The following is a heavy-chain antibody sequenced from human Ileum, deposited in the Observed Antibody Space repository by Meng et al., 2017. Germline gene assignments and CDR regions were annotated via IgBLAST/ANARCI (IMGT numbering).Heavy chain of an antibody. D-gene: IGHD2-15*01. CDR1: GYSLTSYA. V-gene: IGHV7-4-1*02. Sequence: QGQLVQSGLEWKGPGASVKVSCKAPGYSLTSYAINWRRQAPGQGLEWMGWLNTNTGNPTYAQDFTGRFVFSLDTSVSTAYLQISSLESEDTAVYFCARVVGYCSVGSCHSAYWGQGTLVPSPQ. CDR3: ARVVGYCSVGSCHSAY. CDR2: LNTNTGNP. J-gene: IGHJ4*02.